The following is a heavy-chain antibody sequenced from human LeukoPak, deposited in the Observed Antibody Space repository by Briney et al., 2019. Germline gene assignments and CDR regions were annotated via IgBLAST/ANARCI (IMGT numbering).Heavy chain of an antibody. CDR2: INPSGGST. J-gene: IGHJ4*02. Sequence: ASVKVSCKASGGTFSSYAVTWFRQAPGQGLEWMGIINPSGGSTSYAQKFQGRVTMTRDTSTGTVYMELSSLRSEDTAVYYCARGREQWLGKDWGQGTLVTVSS. D-gene: IGHD6-19*01. CDR3: ARGREQWLGKD. CDR1: GGTFSSYA. V-gene: IGHV1-46*01.